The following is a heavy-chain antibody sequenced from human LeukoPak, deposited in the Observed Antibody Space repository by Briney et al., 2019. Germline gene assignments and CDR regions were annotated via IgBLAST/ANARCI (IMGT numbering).Heavy chain of an antibody. CDR2: IYSSGST. V-gene: IGHV4-39*01. J-gene: IGHJ3*02. CDR1: GGSISSSIYY. Sequence: SETLSLTCTISGGSISSSIYYWGWIHQPPGKGLEWIGNIYSSGSTYYNPSLKSRVTISVDTSKNQFSLRLSSVTAADTAVYYCARQGRIAAAALGDTFDIWGQGTMVTVSS. D-gene: IGHD6-13*01. CDR3: ARQGRIAAAALGDTFDI.